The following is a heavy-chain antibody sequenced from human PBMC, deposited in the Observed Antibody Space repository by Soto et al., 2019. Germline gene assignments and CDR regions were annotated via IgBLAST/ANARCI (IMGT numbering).Heavy chain of an antibody. CDR2: ISYDGSNK. CDR1: GFTFSSYA. V-gene: IGHV3-30-3*01. Sequence: QVQLVESRGGVVQPGRSLRLSCAASGFTFSSYAMHWVRQAPGKGLEWVAVISYDGSNKYNADSVKGRFTISRDNSKNTLYLQMNSLRAEDTAVYYCAREEDWGSGYFDLWGRGTLVTVSS. CDR3: AREEDWGSGYFDL. J-gene: IGHJ2*01. D-gene: IGHD7-27*01.